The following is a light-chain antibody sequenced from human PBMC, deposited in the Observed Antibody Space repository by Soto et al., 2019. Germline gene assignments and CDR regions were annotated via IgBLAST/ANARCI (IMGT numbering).Light chain of an antibody. J-gene: IGLJ2*01. CDR2: GNS. V-gene: IGLV1-40*01. CDR3: QSYDSSLSVV. Sequence: QSVLTQPPSVSGAPGQRVTISCTGSSSNIGAGYDVHWYQQLPGTAPKHLIYGNSNRPSGVPDRFSGSKSGTSASLAITGLQAEDEADYYCQSYDSSLSVVFGGGTKLT. CDR1: SSNIGAGYD.